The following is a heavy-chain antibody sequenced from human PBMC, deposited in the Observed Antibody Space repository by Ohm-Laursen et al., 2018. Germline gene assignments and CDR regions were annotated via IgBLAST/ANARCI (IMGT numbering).Heavy chain of an antibody. J-gene: IGHJ4*02. V-gene: IGHV3-48*03. Sequence: SLRLSCAASGFTVSSYEMSWVRQAPGMGLEWVSHISNSGSAIRYADSVKGRFAISRDNAKNSLYLQMNSLRAEDTAVYYCANPRSQYYFDYWGQGTLVTVSS. CDR1: GFTVSSYE. D-gene: IGHD4-11*01. CDR3: ANPRSQYYFDY. CDR2: ISNSGSAI.